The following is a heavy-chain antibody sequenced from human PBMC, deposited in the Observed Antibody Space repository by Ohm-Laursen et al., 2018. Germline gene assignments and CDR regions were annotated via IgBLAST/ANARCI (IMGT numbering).Heavy chain of an antibody. V-gene: IGHV3-11*01. CDR3: AKGALVVTRYWYFDL. Sequence: SLRLSCAASGFTFSDYYMSWIRQAPGKGLEWVSYISSSGSTIHYADSVKGRFTISRDNSKNTLYLQMNSLRAEDTAVYYCAKGALVVTRYWYFDLWGRGTLVTVSS. J-gene: IGHJ2*01. CDR1: GFTFSDYY. D-gene: IGHD4-23*01. CDR2: ISSSGSTI.